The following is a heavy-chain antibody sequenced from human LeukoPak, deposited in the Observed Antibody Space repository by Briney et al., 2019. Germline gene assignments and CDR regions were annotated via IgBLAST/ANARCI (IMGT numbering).Heavy chain of an antibody. CDR1: GFTFSSYS. J-gene: IGHJ4*02. CDR3: ARAPTRGYSYGNFDY. V-gene: IGHV3-48*01. Sequence: GGSLRLSCAASGFTFSSYSMNWVRQAPGKGLEWVSYISSSSSTIYYADSVKGRFTISRDNAKNSLYLQMNSLRAEDTAVYYCARAPTRGYSYGNFDYWGQGTLVTVSS. CDR2: ISSSSSTI. D-gene: IGHD5-18*01.